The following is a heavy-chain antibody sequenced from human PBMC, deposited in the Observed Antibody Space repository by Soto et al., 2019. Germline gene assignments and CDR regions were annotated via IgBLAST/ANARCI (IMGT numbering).Heavy chain of an antibody. J-gene: IGHJ4*02. CDR2: MYYTGST. D-gene: IGHD3-3*01. Sequence: SETLSLTCTVSGGSISSVSFHWAWLRQPPGKGLEWIGYMYYTGSTYYRPSLESRMHMSVDATRNHYSLRLTSVTAADTAVYFCARAPVGLDTISYFDYWGQGKLVTVSS. V-gene: IGHV4-30-4*08. CDR3: ARAPVGLDTISYFDY. CDR1: GGSISSVSFH.